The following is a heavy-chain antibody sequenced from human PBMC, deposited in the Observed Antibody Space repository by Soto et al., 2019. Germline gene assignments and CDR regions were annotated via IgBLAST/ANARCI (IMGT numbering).Heavy chain of an antibody. D-gene: IGHD2-2*01. J-gene: IGHJ4*02. CDR3: ATAISSPFSNFDS. Sequence: EVQLVQSGGDLVQPGGSLRLSCVASGFTFSTYWMTWVRQAPGMGLEWVAGIKEDASEEVYVGSVKGRFSISRDNAKNSLYLQLNSLTAEDAAVYYCATAISSPFSNFDSWGQGSLVTVSS. V-gene: IGHV3-7*01. CDR2: IKEDASEE. CDR1: GFTFSTYW.